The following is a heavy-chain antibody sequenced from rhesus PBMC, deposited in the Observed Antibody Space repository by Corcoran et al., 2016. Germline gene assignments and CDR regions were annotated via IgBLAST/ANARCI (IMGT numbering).Heavy chain of an antibody. CDR1: GYSISSGYG. V-gene: IGHV4-127*01. CDR2: IGGSSGRT. J-gene: IGHJ4*01. Sequence: QVQLQESGPGLVKPSETLSLTCAVSGYSISSGYGWSWIRQPPGKGLGWIGYIGGSSGRTNSDPPLKSRVTISRDTAKNQFSLNLSSVTAADTAVYYCARDQGYNFWSGYSGLDYWGQGVLVTVSS. D-gene: IGHD3-3*01. CDR3: ARDQGYNFWSGYSGLDY.